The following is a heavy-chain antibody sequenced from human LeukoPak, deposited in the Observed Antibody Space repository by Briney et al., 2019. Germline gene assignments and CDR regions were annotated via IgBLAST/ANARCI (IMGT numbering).Heavy chain of an antibody. V-gene: IGHV1-69*13. D-gene: IGHD1-26*01. CDR3: ARLSGGSYALESWFDP. CDR2: IIPIFGTA. J-gene: IGHJ5*02. CDR1: GGTFSSYA. Sequence: GASVKVSCKASGGTFSSYAISWVRQAPGQGLEWMGGIIPIFGTANYAQKFQGRVTITADESTSTAYMELSSLRSEDTAVYYCARLSGGSYALESWFDPWGQGTLVTVTS.